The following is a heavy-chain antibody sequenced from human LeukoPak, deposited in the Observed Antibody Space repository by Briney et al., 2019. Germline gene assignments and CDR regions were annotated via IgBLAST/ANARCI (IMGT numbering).Heavy chain of an antibody. CDR1: GFTFSSYG. D-gene: IGHD1-26*01. CDR2: IRYDGSNK. CDR3: AKGPLLYSGSYFSLRDGPNYMYV. J-gene: IGHJ6*03. V-gene: IGHV3-30*02. Sequence: AGSLRLSCAASGFTFSSYGMHWVCKAQGQGMEWVAFIRYDGSNKYYADSVNGRFTISRDNSKNTLYLQMNSLRAEDTAVYYCAKGPLLYSGSYFSLRDGPNYMYVWGKGTTVTISS.